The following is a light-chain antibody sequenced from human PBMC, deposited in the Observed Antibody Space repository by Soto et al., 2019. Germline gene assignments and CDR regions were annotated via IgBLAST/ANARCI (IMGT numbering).Light chain of an antibody. V-gene: IGLV2-14*01. J-gene: IGLJ2*01. CDR1: SCDVGGYNY. CDR2: DVS. CDR3: SQYTSRSTPV. Sequence: QSVLTQPRSLSGSPGQSVTLSCTGTSCDVGGYNYVAWYQQRAGEAPELMIYDVSNRPSGVSNRFSGSKSGNTASLTISELQSEDEADYYCSQYTSRSTPVFGAGTKLTVL.